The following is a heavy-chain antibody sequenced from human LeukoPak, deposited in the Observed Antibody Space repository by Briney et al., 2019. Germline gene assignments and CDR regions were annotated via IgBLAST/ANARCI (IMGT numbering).Heavy chain of an antibody. D-gene: IGHD6-6*01. V-gene: IGHV4-39*01. Sequence: SETLSLTCTVSGDSISSSSYYWGWIRQPPGKGLEWIGSIYYSGSTYYNPSLKSRVTISVDTSKNQFSLKLSSVTAADTAVYYCAMTSDEIAARPGDWFDPWGQGTLVTVSS. CDR3: AMTSDEIAARPGDWFDP. CDR2: IYYSGST. J-gene: IGHJ5*02. CDR1: GDSISSSSYY.